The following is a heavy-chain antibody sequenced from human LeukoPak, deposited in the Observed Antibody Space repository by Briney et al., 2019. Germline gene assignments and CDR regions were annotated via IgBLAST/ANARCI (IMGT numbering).Heavy chain of an antibody. Sequence: TAGGSLRLSCAASGFTFSSYSMNWVRQAPGKGLEWVSSISSSSYIYYADSVKGRLTISRDNAKNSLYLQMNCLRAEDTAVYYCARDPGSGYFRWGQGTTVTVSS. J-gene: IGHJ6*02. CDR3: ARDPGSGYFR. V-gene: IGHV3-21*01. CDR1: GFTFSSYS. CDR2: ISSSSYI. D-gene: IGHD3-22*01.